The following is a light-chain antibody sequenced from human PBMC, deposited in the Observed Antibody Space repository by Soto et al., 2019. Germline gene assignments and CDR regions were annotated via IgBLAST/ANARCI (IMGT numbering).Light chain of an antibody. V-gene: IGKV3-20*01. CDR2: GAS. J-gene: IGKJ1*01. CDR3: QQYAASPRT. CDR1: QSVSNNY. Sequence: EIVLTQSPGTLSLSPRERATLSCRASQSVSNNYLAWYQHRPGQAPRLLIYGASTRAPGIPDRFSRSGSGTDFALTISRREPEDFAVYYCQQYAASPRTFGQGTQVEV.